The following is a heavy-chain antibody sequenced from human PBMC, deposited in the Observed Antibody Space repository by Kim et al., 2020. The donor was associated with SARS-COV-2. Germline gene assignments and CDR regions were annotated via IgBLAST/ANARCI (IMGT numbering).Heavy chain of an antibody. Sequence: GGSLRLSCAASGFTFSNAGMSWVRQAPGKGLEWVGRIKNKVDGGTIDYAAHVRCSFTIARYESTPTLYMQSNNFKNEDTDVYSCATGYVRYTYAKDV. CDR3: ATGYVRYTYAKDV. D-gene: IGHD3-16*01. V-gene: IGHV3-15*01. CDR2: IKNKVDGGTI. CDR1: GFTFSNAG. J-gene: IGHJ6*01.